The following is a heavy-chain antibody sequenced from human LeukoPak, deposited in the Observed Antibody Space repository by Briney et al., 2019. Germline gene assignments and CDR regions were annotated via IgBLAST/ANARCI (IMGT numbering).Heavy chain of an antibody. J-gene: IGHJ5*02. CDR3: AKGTGKSTLNWFDP. CDR2: ISSSGSTI. CDR1: GFTFSSYE. D-gene: IGHD1-14*01. Sequence: PGGSLRLSCAASGFTFSSYEMNWVRQAPGKGLEWVSYISSSGSTIYYADSVKGRFTISRDNNKNSLYLQINSLRTEDTALYYCAKGTGKSTLNWFDPWGQGTLVTVSS. V-gene: IGHV3-48*03.